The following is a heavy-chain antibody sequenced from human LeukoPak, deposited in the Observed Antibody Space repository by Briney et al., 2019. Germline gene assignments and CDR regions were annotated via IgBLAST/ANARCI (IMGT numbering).Heavy chain of an antibody. J-gene: IGHJ6*03. D-gene: IGHD1-14*01. CDR1: GGSISSGSYY. CDR3: ARVQNRGYYHMDV. CDR2: IYTSGST. Sequence: PSETLSLTCTVSGGSISSGSYYWSWIRQPAGKGLEWIGRIYTSGSTNYNPSLKSRVTISVDTSKNQFSLKLSSVTAADTAVYYCARVQNRGYYHMDVWGKGTTVTVSS. V-gene: IGHV4-61*02.